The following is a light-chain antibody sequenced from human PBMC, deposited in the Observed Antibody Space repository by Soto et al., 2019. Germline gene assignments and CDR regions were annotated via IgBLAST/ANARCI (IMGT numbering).Light chain of an antibody. J-gene: IGLJ2*01. CDR2: DGS. CDR3: GSYTSSNTVV. CDR1: SSDVGGYNH. V-gene: IGLV2-14*01. Sequence: QSALTQPASVSASPGQSITISCTGTSSDVGGYNHVSWYQQHPGKVPKVMIFDGSNRTSGVSNRCSGSKSGNTASLTISGLQAEDEADYYCGSYTSSNTVVFGGGTKLTVL.